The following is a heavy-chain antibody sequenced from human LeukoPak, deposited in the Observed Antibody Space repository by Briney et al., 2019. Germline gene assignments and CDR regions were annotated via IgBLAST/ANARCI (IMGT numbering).Heavy chain of an antibody. J-gene: IGHJ4*02. D-gene: IGHD5-18*01. CDR3: ARDLSGYSYGFFDY. CDR1: GGSFSGYY. V-gene: IGHV4-34*01. CDR2: INHSGST. Sequence: SSETLSLTCAVYGGSFSGYYWSWIRQPPGKGLEWIGEINHSGSTNYNPSLKSRVTISVDTSKNQFSLKLSSVTAADTAVYYCARDLSGYSYGFFDYWGQGTLVTVSS.